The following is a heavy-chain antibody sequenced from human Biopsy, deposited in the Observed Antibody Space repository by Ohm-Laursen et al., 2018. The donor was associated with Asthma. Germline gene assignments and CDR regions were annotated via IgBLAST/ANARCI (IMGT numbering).Heavy chain of an antibody. CDR3: ARDYGDYVWRAFDI. CDR1: GGSISSGDYS. CDR2: ISPSGNT. Sequence: TLSLTCAVSGGSISSGDYSWSWIRQPPGKSLEWIGFISPSGNTYYSPSLKSRLTISVDRSKNQFSLRLSSVTAADTAMYYCARDYGDYVWRAFDIWGQGTVVSVSS. V-gene: IGHV4-30-2*01. J-gene: IGHJ3*02. D-gene: IGHD4-17*01.